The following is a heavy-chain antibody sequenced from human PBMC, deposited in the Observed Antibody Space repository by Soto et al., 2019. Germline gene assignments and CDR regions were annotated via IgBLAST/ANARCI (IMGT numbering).Heavy chain of an antibody. J-gene: IGHJ6*02. CDR1: GFTFSSYG. D-gene: IGHD3-3*01. CDR2: IWYDGSNK. V-gene: IGHV3-30*02. Sequence: QPGGSLRLSCAASGFTFSSYGVHWVRQAPGKGLEWVAVIWYDGSNKYYADSVKGRFTISRDNSKRTLYLQMSSLRVEDTAVYYCTKRRNVLRFLEWSSGMEVWGQGTTVTVSS. CDR3: TKRRNVLRFLEWSSGMEV.